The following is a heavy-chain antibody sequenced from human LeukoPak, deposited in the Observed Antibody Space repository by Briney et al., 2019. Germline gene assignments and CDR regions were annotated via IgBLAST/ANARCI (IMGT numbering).Heavy chain of an antibody. D-gene: IGHD2-2*01. V-gene: IGHV1-69*13. J-gene: IGHJ4*02. Sequence: SVKVSCKASGGAFSSYAISWVRQAPGQGLEWMGGIIPIFGTANYAQKFQGRVTITADESTSTAYMELSSLRSEDTAVYYCARSWLVPAAFDYWGQGTLVTVSS. CDR2: IIPIFGTA. CDR3: ARSWLVPAAFDY. CDR1: GGAFSSYA.